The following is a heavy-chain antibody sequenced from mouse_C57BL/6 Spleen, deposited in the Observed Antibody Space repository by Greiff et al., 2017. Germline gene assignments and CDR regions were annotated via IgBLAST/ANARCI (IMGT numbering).Heavy chain of an antibody. V-gene: IGHV1-64*01. D-gene: IGHD1-1*01. CDR3: ARGDDYYGSPLYYAISS. Sequence: VQLQQPGAELVKPGASVKLSCKASGYTFTSYWMHWVKQRPGQGLEWIGMIHPNCGSTNYNEQFKSKATLTVDKSSSPAYMQLSSLTSEDSAVYYCARGDDYYGSPLYYAISSVGQGTAVTVSS. CDR1: GYTFTSYW. J-gene: IGHJ4*01. CDR2: IHPNCGST.